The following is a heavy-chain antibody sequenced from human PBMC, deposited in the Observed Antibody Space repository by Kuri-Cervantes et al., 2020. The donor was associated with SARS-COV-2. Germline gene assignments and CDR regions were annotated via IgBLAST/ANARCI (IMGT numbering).Heavy chain of an antibody. CDR3: ARETTRGGYDY. V-gene: IGHV3-11*04. D-gene: IGHD5-12*01. CDR1: GFTFSAFY. Sequence: GGSLRLSCAVSGFTFSAFYMSWIRQAPGKGMEWIAYISGSGNNIFYSDSVMGRFTISRDNAENSLYLQMNSLRAEDTAVYYCARETTRGGYDYWGQGTLVTVSS. CDR2: ISGSGNNI. J-gene: IGHJ4*02.